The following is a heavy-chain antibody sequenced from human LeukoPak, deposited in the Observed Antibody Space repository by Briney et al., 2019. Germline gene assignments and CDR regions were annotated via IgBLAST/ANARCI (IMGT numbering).Heavy chain of an antibody. CDR3: ARVKTDYDSTLGWFDP. Sequence: VASVKVSCKASGGTFSSYAISWVRQAPGQGREWMGWINPNSGGTNYAQKFQGRVTMTRDTSISTACMELSRLRSDDTAVYYCARVKTDYDSTLGWFDPWGQGTLVTVSS. J-gene: IGHJ5*02. CDR2: INPNSGGT. CDR1: GGTFSSYA. D-gene: IGHD3-22*01. V-gene: IGHV1-2*02.